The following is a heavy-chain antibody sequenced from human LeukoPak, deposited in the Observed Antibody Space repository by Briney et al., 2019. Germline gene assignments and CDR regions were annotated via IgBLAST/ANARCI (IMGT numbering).Heavy chain of an antibody. V-gene: IGHV2-5*01. J-gene: IGHJ4*02. D-gene: IGHD3-10*01. CDR2: IYWNDNK. Sequence: ESGPTLVKPTPTLTLTCTFSGFSLSTRGVGVGWIRQPPGKALEWLAVIYWNDNKRYSPALKSRLTITKDTSKNQVVLTMTNMDPVDTATYYCAHRPPYGSGSYYYYAYWGQGTLVTVSS. CDR3: AHRPPYGSGSYYYYAY. CDR1: GFSLSTRGVG.